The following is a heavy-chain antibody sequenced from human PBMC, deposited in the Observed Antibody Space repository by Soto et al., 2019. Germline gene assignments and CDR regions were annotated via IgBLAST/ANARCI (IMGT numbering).Heavy chain of an antibody. CDR1: GFTFSDYY. Sequence: GGSLRLSCAASGFTFSDYYMSWIRQAPGKGLEWVSYISSSSSYTNYADSVKGRFTISRDNAKNSLYLQMNSLRAEDTAVYYCARVPLPYYYDSSEAGRFDPWGQGTLVTVSS. CDR2: ISSSSSYT. D-gene: IGHD3-22*01. J-gene: IGHJ5*02. CDR3: ARVPLPYYYDSSEAGRFDP. V-gene: IGHV3-11*06.